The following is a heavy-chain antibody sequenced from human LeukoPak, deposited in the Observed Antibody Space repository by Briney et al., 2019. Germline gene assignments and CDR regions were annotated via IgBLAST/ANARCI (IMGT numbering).Heavy chain of an antibody. CDR3: ARGWLLDIRIDY. Sequence: ASVKVSCKASGYTFTGYYMHWVRQAPGQGLEWMGWINPNSGGTKYAQKFQGRVTMTRDMSISTAYMEMSRLRSDDTAVYYCARGWLLDIRIDYWGQGTLVTVSS. V-gene: IGHV1-2*02. J-gene: IGHJ4*02. D-gene: IGHD5-12*01. CDR2: INPNSGGT. CDR1: GYTFTGYY.